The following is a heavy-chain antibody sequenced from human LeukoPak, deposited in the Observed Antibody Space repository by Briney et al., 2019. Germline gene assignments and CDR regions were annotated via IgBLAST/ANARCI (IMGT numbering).Heavy chain of an antibody. CDR3: ARPTRDGYNGGAFDI. J-gene: IGHJ3*02. D-gene: IGHD5-24*01. Sequence: ESLKISCKGSGYSFTSYWIGWVRQMPGKGLEWMGIIYPGDSDTRYSPSFQGQVTISADKSISTAYLQWSSLKASDTAMYYCARPTRDGYNGGAFDIWGQGTMVTVSS. CDR2: IYPGDSDT. CDR1: GYSFTSYW. V-gene: IGHV5-51*01.